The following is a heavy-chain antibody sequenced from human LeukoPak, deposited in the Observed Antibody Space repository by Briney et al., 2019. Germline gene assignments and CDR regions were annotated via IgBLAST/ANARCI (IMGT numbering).Heavy chain of an antibody. V-gene: IGHV4-59*01. J-gene: IGHJ4*02. CDR3: ARGQCSGGSCYRIDY. CDR1: GDSISSYY. D-gene: IGHD2-15*01. Sequence: SETLSLTCTVSGDSISSYYWNWIRQPPGKGLEWIGYIYYSGSTNYNPSLKSRVTISIDTSNNQFSLRLRSVTVADTAVYYCARGQCSGGSCYRIDYWGQGTLVTVSS. CDR2: IYYSGST.